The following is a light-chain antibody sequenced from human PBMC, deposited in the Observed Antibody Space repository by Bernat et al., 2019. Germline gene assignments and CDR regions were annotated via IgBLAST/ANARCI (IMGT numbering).Light chain of an antibody. V-gene: IGLV2-14*03. CDR2: DVS. CDR1: SSDVGGYKY. J-gene: IGLJ2*01. Sequence: QSALTQPASVSWSPGQSITISCTGTSSDVGGYKYVSWYQHHPGKAPKLIIYDVSNRPSGASTRFSASKSGNSASLTITGLQAEDEADYYCVAYRSTAGLFGGGTMLTVL. CDR3: VAYRSTAGL.